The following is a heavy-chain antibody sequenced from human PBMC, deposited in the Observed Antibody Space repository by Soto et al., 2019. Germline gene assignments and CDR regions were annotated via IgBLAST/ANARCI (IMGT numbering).Heavy chain of an antibody. J-gene: IGHJ4*02. D-gene: IGHD2-2*01. CDR2: IIPVFGRV. CDR3: ADLSLGYCITTSCPPDY. Sequence: QVQLVQSGAEVKKPGSSVRVSCKASGGSFNTYAISWVRQAPGLGLEWMGGIIPVFGRVTYAQKFQGRVTSPADDSTSTAYMELSRLRSDDTAIYYCADLSLGYCITTSCPPDYWGQGTRVTVSS. CDR1: GGSFNTYA. V-gene: IGHV1-69*12.